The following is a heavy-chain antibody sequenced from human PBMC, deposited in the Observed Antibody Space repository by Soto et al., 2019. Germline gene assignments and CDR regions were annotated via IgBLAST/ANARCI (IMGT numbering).Heavy chain of an antibody. CDR3: ASSHAGAHITAAVH. Sequence: QLQLQESGSGLVKPSQTLSLTCAVSGGSISSDGYSWSWIRQPPGKGLEWIGYIYHSGSTYYNPSLKSRVTISVDRSKNQFSLKLGSVTAADTAVYYCASSHAGAHITAAVHWGQGTLVTVSS. CDR1: GGSISSDGYS. J-gene: IGHJ4*02. CDR2: IYHSGST. V-gene: IGHV4-30-2*01. D-gene: IGHD6-13*01.